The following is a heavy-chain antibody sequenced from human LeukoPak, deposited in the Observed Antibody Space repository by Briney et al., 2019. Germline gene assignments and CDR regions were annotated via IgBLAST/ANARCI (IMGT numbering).Heavy chain of an antibody. D-gene: IGHD3-9*01. CDR2: MNPNSGNT. V-gene: IGHV1-8*01. Sequence: GASVKVSCKASGYTFTSYDINWVRQATGQGLEWMGWMNPNSGNTGYAQKFQGRVNMTRNTSISTAYMELSSLRSEDTAVYYCARGRGYVLRYFDWKTKYYFDYWGQGTLVTVSS. CDR1: GYTFTSYD. J-gene: IGHJ4*02. CDR3: ARGRGYVLRYFDWKTKYYFDY.